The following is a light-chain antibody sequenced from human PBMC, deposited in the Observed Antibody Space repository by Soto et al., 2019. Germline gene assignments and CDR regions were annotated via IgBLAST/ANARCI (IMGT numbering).Light chain of an antibody. CDR3: QQYGSSPLYT. J-gene: IGKJ2*01. Sequence: EIVLTQSPGTLSLSPGERATLSCRASQSVSSSYLAWYQQKPGQAPRLLIYGASSRATGIPERFSGSGSGTDFTLTISRLEPEDFAVYYCQQYGSSPLYTCGQGTEMEIK. V-gene: IGKV3-20*01. CDR2: GAS. CDR1: QSVSSSY.